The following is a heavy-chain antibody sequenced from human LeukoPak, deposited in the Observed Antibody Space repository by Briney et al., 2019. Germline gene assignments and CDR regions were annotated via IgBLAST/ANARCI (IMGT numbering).Heavy chain of an antibody. J-gene: IGHJ5*02. CDR2: ISAYNGNT. V-gene: IGHV1-18*01. CDR1: GYTFTSYG. Sequence: ASVKVSCKASGYTFTSYGISWVRQAPGQGLEWMGWISAYNGNTNYAQKFQGRVTMTRDTSISTAYMELSRLRSDDTAVYYCVRDLPLRGYSYGIGFDPWGQGTLVTVSS. CDR3: VRDLPLRGYSYGIGFDP. D-gene: IGHD5-18*01.